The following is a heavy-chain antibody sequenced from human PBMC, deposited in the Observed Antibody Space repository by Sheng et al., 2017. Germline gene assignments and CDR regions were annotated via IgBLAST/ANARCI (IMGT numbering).Heavy chain of an antibody. D-gene: IGHD6-6*01. CDR1: GFTFSSYG. CDR2: ISYDGSNK. CDR3: AGGVAARPWDWFDP. V-gene: IGHV3-30*03. J-gene: IGHJ5*02. Sequence: QVQLVESGGGVVQPGRSLRLSCAASGFTFSSYGMHWVRQAPGKGLEWVAVISYDGSNKYYADSVKGRFTISRDNSKNTLYLQMNSLRAEDTAVYYCAGGVAARPWDWFDPWGQGTLVTVSS.